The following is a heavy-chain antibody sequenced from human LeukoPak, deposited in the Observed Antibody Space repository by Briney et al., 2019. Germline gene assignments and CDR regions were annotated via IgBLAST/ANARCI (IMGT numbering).Heavy chain of an antibody. V-gene: IGHV3-48*03. CDR2: ISSSGSTI. CDR3: ARARAAAGTYFY. D-gene: IGHD6-13*01. CDR1: GFTFTIYE. J-gene: IGHJ4*02. Sequence: GGSLRLSLAASGFTFTIYEMNWGRQAPGKGGEGVSYISSSGSTIYYADSVKGRFTISRDNAKNSLYLQMNSLRAEDTAVYYCARARAAAGTYFYWGQGTLVTVSS.